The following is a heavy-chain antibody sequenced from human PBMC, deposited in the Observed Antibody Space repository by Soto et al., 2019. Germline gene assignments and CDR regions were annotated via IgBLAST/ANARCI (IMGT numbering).Heavy chain of an antibody. D-gene: IGHD3-3*01. CDR2: ISYDGSNK. J-gene: IGHJ4*02. CDR3: ALLGRWLEY. CDR1: GFTFSSYG. V-gene: IGHV3-30*03. Sequence: QVQLVESGGGVVQPGRSLRLSCAASGFTFSSYGMHWVRQAPGKGLEWVAVISYDGSNKYYADSVKGRFTISRDNSKNTLYLQMNSLRAEDTAVYYCALLGRWLEYLGQGTLVTVSS.